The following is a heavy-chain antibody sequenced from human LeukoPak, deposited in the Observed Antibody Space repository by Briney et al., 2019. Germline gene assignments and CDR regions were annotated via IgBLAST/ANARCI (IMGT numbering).Heavy chain of an antibody. CDR3: AGEDSNDISGYPTRSFDH. CDR2: IYPSGST. Sequence: SETLPLTCTVSGDSISNYYWSRIRQSPGKGLEWIGYIYPSGSTNYNPSLKSRVTISVDTSINQFSLKLTSVTAADTAVYYCAGEDSNDISGYPTRSFDHWGQGTLVIVSS. D-gene: IGHD3-22*01. CDR1: GDSISNYY. V-gene: IGHV4-4*09. J-gene: IGHJ4*02.